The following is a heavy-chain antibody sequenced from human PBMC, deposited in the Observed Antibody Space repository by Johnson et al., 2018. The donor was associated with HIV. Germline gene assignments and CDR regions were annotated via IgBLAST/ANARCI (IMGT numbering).Heavy chain of an antibody. Sequence: EVQLVESGGGLIQPGRSLRLSCAASGFTFNDYAMHWVRQAPGKGLEWVSGISWNSGSIGYADSVKGRFTISRDNAKKSLYLQMNSLRTEDTALYYCAKDTRDCNSATCYGAFDIWGQGTMVTVSS. D-gene: IGHD2-2*01. V-gene: IGHV3-9*01. CDR2: ISWNSGSI. CDR1: GFTFNDYA. CDR3: AKDTRDCNSATCYGAFDI. J-gene: IGHJ3*02.